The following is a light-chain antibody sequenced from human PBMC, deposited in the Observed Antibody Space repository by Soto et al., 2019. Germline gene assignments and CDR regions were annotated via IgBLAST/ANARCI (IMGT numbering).Light chain of an antibody. CDR3: QQYDSSPTT. V-gene: IGKV3-20*01. Sequence: EIVLTQSPGTLSLSPGERATLSCRASQSVGSGHIAWYQQKPGQPPRLLIFGASSRATGIPDRFSGSGSGTDFTLTISRLEPEDFAVFFCQQYDSSPTTVGQGTKVDSK. CDR1: QSVGSGH. CDR2: GAS. J-gene: IGKJ1*01.